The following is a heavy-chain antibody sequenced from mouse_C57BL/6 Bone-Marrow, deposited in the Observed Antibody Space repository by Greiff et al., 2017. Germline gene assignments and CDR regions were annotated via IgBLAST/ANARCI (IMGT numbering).Heavy chain of an antibody. Sequence: VQLQQPGTELVKPGASVKLSCKASGYTFTSYWMHWVKQRPGQGLEWIGNINPSNGGTNYNEKFKSKATLTVDKSSSTAYMQRSSLTSEDSAVYYCARIELWDTSYYAMDYWGQGTSVTVSS. D-gene: IGHD1-1*02. CDR3: ARIELWDTSYYAMDY. J-gene: IGHJ4*01. CDR2: INPSNGGT. V-gene: IGHV1-53*01. CDR1: GYTFTSYW.